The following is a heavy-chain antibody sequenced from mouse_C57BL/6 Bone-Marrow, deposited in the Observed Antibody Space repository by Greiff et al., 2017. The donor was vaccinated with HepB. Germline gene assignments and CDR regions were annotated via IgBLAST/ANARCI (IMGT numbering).Heavy chain of an antibody. J-gene: IGHJ4*01. D-gene: IGHD1-1*01. CDR3: ARPGSPMDY. V-gene: IGHV5-15*01. CDR1: GFTFSDYG. CDR2: ISNLAYSI. Sequence: EVKLVESGGGLVQPGGSLKLSCAASGFTFSDYGMAWVRQAPRKGPEWVAFISNLAYSIYYADTVTGRYTISREKAKNTLYLEMSSLRSEDTAMYYCARPGSPMDYWGQGTSVTVSS.